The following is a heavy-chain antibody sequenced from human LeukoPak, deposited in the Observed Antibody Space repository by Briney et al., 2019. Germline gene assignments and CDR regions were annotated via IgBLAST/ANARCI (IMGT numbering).Heavy chain of an antibody. CDR3: ARASLFWSGYHLDY. Sequence: GASVKVSCKASGYTFTGYYIHWVRQAPGQGLEWMGWINPDNGGTNYAQKFQGRVTISRDTSLSTAYMELSSLRSDDTAVYYCARASLFWSGYHLDYWGQGALVTVSS. CDR1: GYTFTGYY. J-gene: IGHJ4*02. D-gene: IGHD3-3*01. CDR2: INPDNGGT. V-gene: IGHV1-2*02.